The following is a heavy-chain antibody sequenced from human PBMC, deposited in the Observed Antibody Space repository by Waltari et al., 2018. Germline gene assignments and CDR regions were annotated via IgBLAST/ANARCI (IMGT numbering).Heavy chain of an antibody. CDR3: ARDCTNGVCYTDAFDI. Sequence: QVQLQESGPGLVKPSETLSLTCAVSGYSISSGYYWGWIRQPPGKGLEWIGSIYHSGSPYYNPSRKSRVTISVDTSKNQFSLKLSSVTAADTAVYYCARDCTNGVCYTDAFDIWGQGTMVTVSS. D-gene: IGHD2-8*01. CDR2: IYHSGSP. J-gene: IGHJ3*02. CDR1: GYSISSGYY. V-gene: IGHV4-38-2*02.